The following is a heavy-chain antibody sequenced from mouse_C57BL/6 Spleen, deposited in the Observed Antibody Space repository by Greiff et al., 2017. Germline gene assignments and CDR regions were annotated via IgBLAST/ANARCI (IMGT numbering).Heavy chain of an antibody. CDR2: IDPSDSET. V-gene: IGHV1-52*01. Sequence: VQLQQPGAELVRPGSSVKLSCKASGYTFTSYWMHWVKQRPIQGLEWIGNIDPSDSETHYNQKFKDKATLTVDKSSSTAYMQLSRLTSEDSEVYYCARGGFFDYWGQGTTLTVSS. CDR3: ARGGFFDY. J-gene: IGHJ2*01. CDR1: GYTFTSYW.